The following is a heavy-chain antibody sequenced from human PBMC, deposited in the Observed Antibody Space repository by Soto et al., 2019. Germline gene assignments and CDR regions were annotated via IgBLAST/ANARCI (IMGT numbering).Heavy chain of an antibody. V-gene: IGHV4-39*01. Sequence: QLQLQESGPGLVKPSETLSLTCTVSGGSISSSSYYWGWIRQPPGKGLEWIGSIYYSGSTYYNPSLKSRVTISVDTSKNQFSLKLSSVTAADTAVYYCASLTYYDFWSGSNYYYGMDVWGQGTTVTVSS. CDR1: GGSISSSSYY. D-gene: IGHD3-3*01. CDR3: ASLTYYDFWSGSNYYYGMDV. CDR2: IYYSGST. J-gene: IGHJ6*02.